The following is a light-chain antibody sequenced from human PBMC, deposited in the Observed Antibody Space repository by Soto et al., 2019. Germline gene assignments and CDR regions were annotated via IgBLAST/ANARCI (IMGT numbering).Light chain of an antibody. V-gene: IGLV2-14*01. CDR3: SSYTGSSTPYV. J-gene: IGLJ1*01. CDR1: SSDIRAYNY. Sequence: QSALTQSASVSGSPGQSITISCTGTSSDIRAYNYVSWYQQHPGKAPKLMIYEVSNRPSGVSNRLSGSKSGNTASLTISELQDDDEDDYYCSSYTGSSTPYVFGTGTKVTVL. CDR2: EVS.